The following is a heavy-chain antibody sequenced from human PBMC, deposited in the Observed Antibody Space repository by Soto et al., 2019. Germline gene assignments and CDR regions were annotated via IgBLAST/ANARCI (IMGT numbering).Heavy chain of an antibody. D-gene: IGHD3-10*01. CDR3: AKVKKNYRTTSGVDFDS. V-gene: IGHV3-43*01. CDR2: LSWDGGTT. Sequence: EVLLVESGGVVVQPGGSLRLSCVVSGFTFDEHTMHWVRQAPGKGLEWISLLSWDGGTTYYAESVKGRFTISRDTGKNSLVLQMDSLRAEDTSLYYCAKVKKNYRTTSGVDFDSWGQGTLVTVSS. J-gene: IGHJ4*02. CDR1: GFTFDEHT.